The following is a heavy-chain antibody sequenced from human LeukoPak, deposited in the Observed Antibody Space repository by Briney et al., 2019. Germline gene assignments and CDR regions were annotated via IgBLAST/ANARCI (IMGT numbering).Heavy chain of an antibody. D-gene: IGHD2-2*01. CDR2: ISYDGSNK. CDR1: GFTFSSYG. V-gene: IGHV3-30*03. J-gene: IGHJ4*02. Sequence: GGSLRLSCAASGFTFSSYGMHWVRQAPGKGLEWVAVISYDGSNKYYADSVKGRFTISRDNSKNTLYLQMNSLRAEDTAVYYCARLPAASYYFDYWGQGTLVTVSS. CDR3: ARLPAASYYFDY.